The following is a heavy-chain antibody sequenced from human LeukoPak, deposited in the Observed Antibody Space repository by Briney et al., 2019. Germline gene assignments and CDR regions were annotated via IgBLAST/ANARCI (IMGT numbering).Heavy chain of an antibody. CDR3: ARGVRIHRRYYYMDV. CDR2: IISICGTA. V-gene: IGHV1-69*05. J-gene: IGHJ6*03. Sequence: SVKVSCKASGGTFSSYAISGVRQAPGQGLEWMGRIISICGTANYAQKFHGRGTITTDESTSTAYMELSSLRSEDTAVYYCARGVRIHRRYYYMDVWGKGTTVTVSS. D-gene: IGHD5-18*01. CDR1: GGTFSSYA.